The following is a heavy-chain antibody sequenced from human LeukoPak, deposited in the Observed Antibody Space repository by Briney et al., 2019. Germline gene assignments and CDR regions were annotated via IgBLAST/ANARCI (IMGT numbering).Heavy chain of an antibody. CDR3: ARDSEAIAAAGIRWFDP. J-gene: IGHJ5*02. CDR1: GGSISSYY. Sequence: SETLSLTCTVSGGSISSYYWSWIRQPPGKGLEWIGYIYYSESTNYNPSLKSRVTISVDTSKNQFSLKLSSVTAADTAVYYCARDSEAIAAAGIRWFDPWGQGTLVTVSS. D-gene: IGHD6-13*01. V-gene: IGHV4-59*01. CDR2: IYYSEST.